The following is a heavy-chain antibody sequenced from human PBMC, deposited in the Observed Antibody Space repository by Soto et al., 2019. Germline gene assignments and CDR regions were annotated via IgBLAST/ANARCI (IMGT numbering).Heavy chain of an antibody. CDR2: IYHAGSP. V-gene: IGHV4-4*02. Sequence: HLQESGPGLVKPSGTLSLTCGVSGGFVISSSWWTWVRQSPEKGLEWIGEIYHAGSPNYNPSFQSRINISLDRSKNTFSLRLTSVTAADAAIYYCARGSSFRGDFDVWGQGTTVTVSS. CDR1: GGFVISSSW. CDR3: ARGSSFRGDFDV. D-gene: IGHD2-21*01. J-gene: IGHJ3*01.